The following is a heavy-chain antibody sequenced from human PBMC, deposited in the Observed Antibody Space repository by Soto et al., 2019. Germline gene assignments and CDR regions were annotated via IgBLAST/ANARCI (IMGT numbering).Heavy chain of an antibody. V-gene: IGHV4-34*01. J-gene: IGHJ4*02. Sequence: QVQLQQWGAGLLKPSETLSLTCAVYGGSFSGYYWSWIRQPPGKGLEWIGEINHSGSTNYNPSLKRQATLSVDTSKNQFSLKLSSVTAADTAVYYCARGEVGDSSSWYLGYWGQGTLVTVSS. CDR1: GGSFSGYY. D-gene: IGHD6-13*01. CDR2: INHSGST. CDR3: ARGEVGDSSSWYLGY.